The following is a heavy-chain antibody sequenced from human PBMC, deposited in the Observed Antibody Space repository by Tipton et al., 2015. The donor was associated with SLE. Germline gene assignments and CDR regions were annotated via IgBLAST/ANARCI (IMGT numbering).Heavy chain of an antibody. CDR3: ARDVGGYNTRRFPQYYVC. CDR2: ISYSGST. D-gene: IGHD5-12*01. J-gene: IGHJ4*02. V-gene: IGHV4-31*03. Sequence: TLSLTCTVSGGSISSGGYYLSWIRQSPGKGLEWIGYISYSGSTNYNSSLKSRLTISVDTSKNQFSLKLSSVTAADTAVYYCARDVGGYNTRRFPQYYVCWSQGTLASASS. CDR1: GGSISSGGYY.